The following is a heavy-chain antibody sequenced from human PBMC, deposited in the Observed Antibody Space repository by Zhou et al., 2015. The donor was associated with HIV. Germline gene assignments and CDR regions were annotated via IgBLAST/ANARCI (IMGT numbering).Heavy chain of an antibody. Sequence: EVHLVESGGGLVQPGRSLRLSCAVSGFNFNDFAMHWVRQTPGKGLEWVSGINWNSGAKGYADSVRGRFTISRDNSKNTVYLEMNSLRAEDTAVYYCAKDWHETDWGQGTLVTVSS. D-gene: IGHD1-14*01. J-gene: IGHJ4*02. CDR2: INWNSGAK. CDR1: GFNFNDFA. V-gene: IGHV3-9*01. CDR3: AKDWHETD.